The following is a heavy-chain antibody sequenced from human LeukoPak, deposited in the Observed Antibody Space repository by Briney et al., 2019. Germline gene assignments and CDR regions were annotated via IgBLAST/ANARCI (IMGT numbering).Heavy chain of an antibody. CDR2: LSYSGNT. CDR1: GGSITSPGYY. D-gene: IGHD1-26*01. CDR3: ARGRNSGSPW. J-gene: IGHJ4*02. V-gene: IGHV4-39*07. Sequence: PSETLSLTCIVSGGSITSPGYYWGWGRQTPRRALEWIGSLSYSGNTYNNPSLKSRVTISVDTSKNQFSLKLSSVTAADTAVYYCARGRNSGSPWWGQGTLVTVSS.